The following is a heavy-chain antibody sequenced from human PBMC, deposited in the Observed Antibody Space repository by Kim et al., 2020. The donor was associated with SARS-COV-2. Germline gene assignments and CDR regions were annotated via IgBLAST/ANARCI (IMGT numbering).Heavy chain of an antibody. Sequence: GNGNTEYSQKFQVRVTITRDTSASTAYMELSSLISEDTAVYYCARDWIDPWGQGTLVTVSS. CDR2: GNGNT. CDR3: ARDWIDP. J-gene: IGHJ5*02. V-gene: IGHV1-3*01.